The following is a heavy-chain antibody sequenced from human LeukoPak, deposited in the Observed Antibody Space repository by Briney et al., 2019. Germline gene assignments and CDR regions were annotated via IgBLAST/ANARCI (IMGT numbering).Heavy chain of an antibody. CDR3: ARMALSSLDY. D-gene: IGHD6-19*01. CDR1: GYTFTSYG. V-gene: IGHV1-8*01. CDR2: MNPNSGNT. J-gene: IGHJ4*02. Sequence: ASVKVSCKASGYTFTSYGINGVRQATGQGLEWMGWMNPNSGNTGYAQKFQGRVTMTRNTSISTAYMELSSLRSEDTAVYYCARMALSSLDYWGQGTLVTVSS.